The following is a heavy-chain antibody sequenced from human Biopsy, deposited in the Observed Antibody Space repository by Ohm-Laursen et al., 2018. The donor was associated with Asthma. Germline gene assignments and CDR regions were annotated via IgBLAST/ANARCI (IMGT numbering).Heavy chain of an antibody. CDR3: ARGWNCGGDCYSLDY. Sequence: TLSLTCGVSGDSIDSGDYSWTWIRQSPGVGLEWIGYIYRNGETYYNPTLKNRVTISIDRSKNQFSLRLRSVTAADTAVYYCARGWNCGGDCYSLDYWGQGTLVTVSS. V-gene: IGHV4-30-2*06. CDR2: IYRNGET. J-gene: IGHJ4*02. CDR1: GDSIDSGDYS. D-gene: IGHD2-21*02.